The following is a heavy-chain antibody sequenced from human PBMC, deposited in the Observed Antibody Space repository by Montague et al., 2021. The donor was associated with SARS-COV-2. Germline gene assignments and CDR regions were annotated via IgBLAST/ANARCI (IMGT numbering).Heavy chain of an antibody. V-gene: IGHV3-7*03. Sequence: SLRLSCAASGFTFSRYWVSWVRQAPGKGLEWVANIKEDGSEKDYVDSVRGRFTIPRDNAKNSLYLQMNSLRAEDTAVYYCATGSFDYWGQGTLVTVSS. CDR3: ATGSFDY. CDR2: IKEDGSEK. J-gene: IGHJ4*02. D-gene: IGHD2-15*01. CDR1: GFTFSRYW.